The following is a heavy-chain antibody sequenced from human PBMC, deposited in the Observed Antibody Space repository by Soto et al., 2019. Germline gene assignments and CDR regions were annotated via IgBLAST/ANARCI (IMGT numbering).Heavy chain of an antibody. D-gene: IGHD3-22*01. J-gene: IGHJ4*02. Sequence: SVKVSCKASGGTFSSYAISWVRQAPGQGLEWMGGIIPIFGTANYAQKFQGRVTITADESTSTAYMELSSLRSEDTAVYYCARAYQDYYDSSGYFPSFDYGGQGTLVTVS. CDR1: GGTFSSYA. CDR3: ARAYQDYYDSSGYFPSFDY. CDR2: IIPIFGTA. V-gene: IGHV1-69*13.